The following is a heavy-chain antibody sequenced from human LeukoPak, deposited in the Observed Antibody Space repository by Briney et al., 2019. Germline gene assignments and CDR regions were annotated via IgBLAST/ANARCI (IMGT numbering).Heavy chain of an antibody. J-gene: IGHJ4*02. D-gene: IGHD2-15*01. CDR1: GGSFSGYY. CDR2: INHSGST. Sequence: PSETLSLTCAVYGGSFSGYYWSWIRQPPGKGLEWIGEINHSGSTNYNPSLKSRVTISVDTSKNQFSLKLSSVTAADTAVYYCARGLSALVYWGQGTLVTVSS. V-gene: IGHV4-34*01. CDR3: ARGLSALVY.